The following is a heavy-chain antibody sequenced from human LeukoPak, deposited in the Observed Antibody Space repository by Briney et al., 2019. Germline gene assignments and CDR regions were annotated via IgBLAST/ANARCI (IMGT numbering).Heavy chain of an antibody. Sequence: ASVKVFCKASGYTFTGYYMHWVRQAPGQGLEWMGWINPNSGGTNYAQKFQGRVTMTRDTSISTAYMELSRLRSDDTAVYYCARVPRAGKNYFDYWGQGTLVTVPS. D-gene: IGHD6-25*01. CDR2: INPNSGGT. CDR1: GYTFTGYY. V-gene: IGHV1-2*02. J-gene: IGHJ4*02. CDR3: ARVPRAGKNYFDY.